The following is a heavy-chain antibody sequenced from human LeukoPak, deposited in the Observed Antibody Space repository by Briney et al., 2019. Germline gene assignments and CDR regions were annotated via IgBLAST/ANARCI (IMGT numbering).Heavy chain of an antibody. Sequence: GGSLRLSCAASGFTFSNAWMSWVRQAPGKGLEWVGRIKSKTDGGTTDYAAPVKGRFTISRDDSKNTLYLQMNSLKTEDTAVYYCTTDRTAYSSGWPVFDYWGRGIPVTVSS. CDR1: GFTFSNAW. J-gene: IGHJ4*02. D-gene: IGHD6-19*01. V-gene: IGHV3-15*01. CDR2: IKSKTDGGTT. CDR3: TTDRTAYSSGWPVFDY.